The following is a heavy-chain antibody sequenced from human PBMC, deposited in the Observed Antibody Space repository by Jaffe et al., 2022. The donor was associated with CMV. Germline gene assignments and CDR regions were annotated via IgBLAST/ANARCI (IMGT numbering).Heavy chain of an antibody. CDR2: IHWDDDK. Sequence: QVTLRESGPALVKPTQTLTLTCTFSGFSLSTSGMCVSWIRQPPGKALEWLARIHWDDDKYYSTSLKTRLTISKDTSKNQVVLTMTNMDPVDTATYYCARGYGLAARPTTPSLDYWGQGTLVTVSS. J-gene: IGHJ4*02. CDR1: GFSLSTSGMC. CDR3: ARGYGLAARPTTPSLDY. D-gene: IGHD6-6*01. V-gene: IGHV2-70*15.